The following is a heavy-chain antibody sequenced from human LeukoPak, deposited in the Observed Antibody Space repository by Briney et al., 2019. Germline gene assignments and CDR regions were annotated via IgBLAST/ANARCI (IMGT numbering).Heavy chain of an antibody. V-gene: IGHV4-39*01. J-gene: IGHJ4*02. CDR2: IYYSGST. CDR1: GGSISSSSYY. CDR3: ARLWRTGNDFDY. Sequence: PSETLSLTCTVSGGSISSSSYYWGWIRQPPGKGLEWIGCIYYSGSTYYNPSLKSRVTISVDTSKNQFSLKLSSVTAADTAVYYCARLWRTGNDFDYWGQGTLVTVSS. D-gene: IGHD7-27*01.